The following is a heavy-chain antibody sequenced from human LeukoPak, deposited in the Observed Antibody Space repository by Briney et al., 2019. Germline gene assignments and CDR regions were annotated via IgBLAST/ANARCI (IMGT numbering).Heavy chain of an antibody. V-gene: IGHV3-48*03. CDR2: LSRSGNTI. Sequence: TGGSLRLSCAGSGFTFSSYEMNWVRQAPGKGLQWVSYLSRSGNTIYYADSVKGRFTISRDNAGNSLFLQMNSLSAEDMAVYYCARRLPTYGMDVWGQGTTVTVSS. CDR3: ARRLPTYGMDV. D-gene: IGHD2-21*02. J-gene: IGHJ6*02. CDR1: GFTFSSYE.